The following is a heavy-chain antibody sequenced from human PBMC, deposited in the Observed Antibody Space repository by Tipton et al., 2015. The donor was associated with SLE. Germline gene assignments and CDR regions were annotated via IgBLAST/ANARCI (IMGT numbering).Heavy chain of an antibody. D-gene: IGHD3-22*01. CDR2: IDPSGGST. J-gene: IGHJ5*02. CDR3: AESSGFNWFDP. Sequence: QLVQSGGEVKNPGASVKVSCRASGFPFNNDGFNWVRQAPGQGLEWMGIIDPSGGSTSYAQKFQGRVTMTRDTSTSTVYMELSSLRSDDTAVYYCAESSGFNWFDPWGQGTLVTVSS. V-gene: IGHV1-46*02. CDR1: GFPFNNDG.